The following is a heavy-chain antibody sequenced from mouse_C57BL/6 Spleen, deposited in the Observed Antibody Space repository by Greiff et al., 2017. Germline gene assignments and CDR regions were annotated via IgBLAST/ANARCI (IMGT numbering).Heavy chain of an antibody. J-gene: IGHJ2*01. CDR2: ISSGGSYT. CDR1: GFTFSSYG. CDR3: ERHVDGDYYVY. V-gene: IGHV5-6*01. Sequence: EVMLVESGGDLVKPGGSLKLSCAASGFTFSSYGMSWVRQTPDKRLEWVATISSGGSYTYYPDSVKGRFTISRDDAKNTLYLQMISLKSEDTAMYDSERHVDGDYYVYWGQGATLTVSS. D-gene: IGHD1-1*01.